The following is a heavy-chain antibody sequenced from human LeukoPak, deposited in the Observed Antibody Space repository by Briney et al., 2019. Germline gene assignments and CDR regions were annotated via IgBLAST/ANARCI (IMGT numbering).Heavy chain of an antibody. CDR2: IYYSGST. D-gene: IGHD6-13*01. CDR3: ARTTDSSSWYLFYY. CDR1: GGSISSSNYY. Sequence: NPSETLSLTCGVSGGSISSSNYYWGWIRQPPGKGLEWIGSIYYSGSTYYNPSLKSRVTMSVDTSKKRFSLKLSSVTAADTAVYYCARTTDSSSWYLFYYWGQGTLVTVSS. J-gene: IGHJ4*02. V-gene: IGHV4-39*01.